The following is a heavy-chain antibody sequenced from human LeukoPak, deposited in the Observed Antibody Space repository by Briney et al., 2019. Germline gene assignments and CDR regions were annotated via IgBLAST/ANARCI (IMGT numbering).Heavy chain of an antibody. D-gene: IGHD1-14*01. Sequence: GGSLRLSCAASGFTFSSYSMNWVRQAPGKGLEWVSSISSSSSYIYYADSVKGRFTISRDNAKNSLYLQMDSLRAEGTAVYYCARGPGPHGRRDYWGQGTLVTVSS. CDR1: GFTFSSYS. V-gene: IGHV3-21*01. J-gene: IGHJ4*02. CDR2: ISSSSSYI. CDR3: ARGPGPHGRRDY.